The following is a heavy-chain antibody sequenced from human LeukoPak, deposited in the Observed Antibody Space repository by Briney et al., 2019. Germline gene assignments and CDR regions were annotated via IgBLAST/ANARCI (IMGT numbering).Heavy chain of an antibody. CDR1: GFTFSNSG. J-gene: IGHJ6*03. Sequence: GGSLRLSCAASGFTFSNSGLHWGRHPPGKGLEWVAFILYDGSENYYAESLKGRFTISTDNFKRTLYLHMDSLRPDDTATYYCTKELHVAVAVADYYYFYMDVWGRGTAVTVSS. D-gene: IGHD6-19*01. CDR3: TKELHVAVAVADYYYFYMDV. V-gene: IGHV3-30*02. CDR2: ILYDGSEN.